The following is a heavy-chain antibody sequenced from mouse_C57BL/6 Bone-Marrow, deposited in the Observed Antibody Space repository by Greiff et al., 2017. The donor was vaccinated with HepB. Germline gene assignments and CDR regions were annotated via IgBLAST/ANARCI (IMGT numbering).Heavy chain of an antibody. CDR2: IYPGDGDT. CDR1: GYAFSSSW. D-gene: IGHD1-1*01. Sequence: QVQLQQSGPELVKPGASVKISCKASGYAFSSSWMNWVKQRPGKGLEWIGRIYPGDGDTNYNGKFKGKATLTADKSSSTAYMQLSSLTSEDSAVYFCDYYGSSYGYFDVWGTGTTVTVSS. V-gene: IGHV1-82*01. CDR3: DYYGSSYGYFDV. J-gene: IGHJ1*03.